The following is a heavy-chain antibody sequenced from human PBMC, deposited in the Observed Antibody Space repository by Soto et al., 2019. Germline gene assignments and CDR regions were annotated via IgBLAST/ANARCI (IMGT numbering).Heavy chain of an antibody. V-gene: IGHV1-69*01. Sequence: QVQLVQSGAEVKKPGSSVKVSCKASGGTFSSYAISWVRQAPGQGLEWMGGIIPIFGTANYAQKFQGRVTITADDSTSTAYMELSSLRSEDTAVYYCARDSEQWLVGSFYYGRDVWGQGTTVTVSS. D-gene: IGHD6-19*01. J-gene: IGHJ6*02. CDR2: IIPIFGTA. CDR3: ARDSEQWLVGSFYYGRDV. CDR1: GGTFSSYA.